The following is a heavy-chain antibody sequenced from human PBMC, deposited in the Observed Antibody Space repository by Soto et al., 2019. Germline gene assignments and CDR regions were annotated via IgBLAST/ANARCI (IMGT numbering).Heavy chain of an antibody. CDR2: ISSSGSTI. CDR1: GFTFSDYY. J-gene: IGHJ4*02. CDR3: ARYCSGGSCYSDEFDY. Sequence: GGSLRLSCAASGFTFSDYYMSWIRQAPGKGLEWVSYISSSGSTIYYADSVKGRFTISRDNAKNSLYLQMNSLRAEDTAVYYCARYCSGGSCYSDEFDYWGQGTLVTVS. V-gene: IGHV3-11*01. D-gene: IGHD2-15*01.